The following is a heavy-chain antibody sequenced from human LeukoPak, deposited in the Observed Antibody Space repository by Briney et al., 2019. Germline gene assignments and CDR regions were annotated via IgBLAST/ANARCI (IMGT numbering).Heavy chain of an antibody. V-gene: IGHV1-2*02. D-gene: IGHD3-22*01. CDR2: INPNSGGT. CDR3: ARYYSYDSSGYYGAK. J-gene: IGHJ4*02. Sequence: ASVKVSCKASGYTFTGQDIHWLRRAPGQGPEWMGWINPNSGGTNYAQKFQGRVTMTRDTSISTAYMEVSSLRSDDTAVYYCARYYSYDSSGYYGAKWGQGTLVTVSS. CDR1: GYTFTGQD.